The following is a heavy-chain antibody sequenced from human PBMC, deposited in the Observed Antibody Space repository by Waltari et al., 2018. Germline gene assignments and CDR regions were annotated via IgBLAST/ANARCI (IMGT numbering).Heavy chain of an antibody. Sequence: PLQDSGPGLVQPPETLSVTCTVSGGPISSRSYYSGWIRQSPGKGPEWIGGIYYSGSNYYNPTLKSRVTISGDTSKNQFSLKLSSVTAADTAVYYCARHWKKSGYRFDPWGQGTLVTVSS. CDR2: IYYSGSN. J-gene: IGHJ5*02. CDR3: ARHWKKSGYRFDP. V-gene: IGHV4-39*01. D-gene: IGHD5-12*01. CDR1: GGPISSRSYY.